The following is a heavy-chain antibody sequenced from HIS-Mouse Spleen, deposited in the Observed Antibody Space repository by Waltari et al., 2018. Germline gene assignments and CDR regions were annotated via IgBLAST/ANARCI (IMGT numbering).Heavy chain of an antibody. CDR2: IYYSGST. V-gene: IGHV4-39*07. CDR3: AREIPYSSSWYDWYFDL. Sequence: QLQLQESGPGLVKPSGTLSLTCTVPGGSISSSMYYRGWVRQPPGKGLEWIGSIYYSGSTYYNPSLKSRVTISVDTSKNQFSLKLSSVTAADTAVYYCAREIPYSSSWYDWYFDLWGRGTLVTVSS. CDR1: GGSISSSMYY. D-gene: IGHD6-13*01. J-gene: IGHJ2*01.